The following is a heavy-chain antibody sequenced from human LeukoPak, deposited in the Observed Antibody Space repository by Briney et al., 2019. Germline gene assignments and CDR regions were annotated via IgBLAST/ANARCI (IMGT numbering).Heavy chain of an antibody. CDR1: GYTFTGYY. CDR2: INPNSGGT. CDR3: ARNLNYDILTGNYYYYYYMDV. V-gene: IGHV1-2*02. J-gene: IGHJ6*03. Sequence: GASVKVSCKASGYTFTGYYMHWVRQAPGRGLEWMGWINPNSGGTNYAQKFQGRVTMTRDTSISTAYMELSRLRSDDTAVYYCARNLNYDILTGNYYYYYYMDVWGKGTTVTISS. D-gene: IGHD3-9*01.